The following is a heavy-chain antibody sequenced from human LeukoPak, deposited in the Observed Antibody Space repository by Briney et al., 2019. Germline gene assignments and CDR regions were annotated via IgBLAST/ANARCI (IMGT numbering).Heavy chain of an antibody. V-gene: IGHV3-49*04. CDR3: TRDYPASFDV. Sequence: GGSLRLSCTVSGFNFGDFAMSWVRQAPGKGLEWLGFIRSTIYGGTTDYAASVKGRFTISRDDSKSIAYLQMNSLKIEDTAMYYCTRDYPASFDVWGQGTLVTVSS. J-gene: IGHJ3*01. CDR2: IRSTIYGGTT. CDR1: GFNFGDFA.